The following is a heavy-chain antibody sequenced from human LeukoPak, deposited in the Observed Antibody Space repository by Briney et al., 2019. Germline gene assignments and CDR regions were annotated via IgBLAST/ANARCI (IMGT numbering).Heavy chain of an antibody. CDR2: IDSSGGYM. V-gene: IGHV3-21*06. Sequence: GGSLRLSCEASGFSFNTYSMNWARQAPGKGLEWVSSIDSSGGYMFYADSVKGRFIISRDNAKDSLYLQMNSLRVEGTAVYYCLRGDRRDYWGQGTLVTVSS. J-gene: IGHJ4*02. CDR3: LRGDRRDY. CDR1: GFSFNTYS.